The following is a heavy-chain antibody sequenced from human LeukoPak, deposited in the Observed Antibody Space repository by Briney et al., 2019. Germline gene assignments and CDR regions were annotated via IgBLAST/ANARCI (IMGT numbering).Heavy chain of an antibody. CDR3: AKDGSGSYYFDY. CDR2: ISGSGGSA. V-gene: IGHV3-23*01. CDR1: GFTFSSYA. Sequence: GGSLRLSCAASGFTFSSYAMSWVRQAPGKGLEWVSAISGSGGSAYYADSVKGRFTISRDNSKNTLYLQMNSLRAEDTAVYYCAKDGSGSYYFDYCGQGTLVTVSS. D-gene: IGHD1-26*01. J-gene: IGHJ4*02.